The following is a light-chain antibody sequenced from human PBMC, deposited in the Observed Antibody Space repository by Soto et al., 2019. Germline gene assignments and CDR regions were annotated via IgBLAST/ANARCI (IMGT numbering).Light chain of an antibody. Sequence: QSALNQPASGYSSPGQSSPISCTGTSSDVGGYNYVSWYQQHPGKAPKLMIYYVSHRPSGVSNRFSGSKSGNTASLTISGLQAEAEANYYSSLYPSISSYVYGTGTKCTV. V-gene: IGLV2-14*03. CDR3: SLYPSISSYV. CDR2: YVS. CDR1: SSDVGGYNY. J-gene: IGLJ1*01.